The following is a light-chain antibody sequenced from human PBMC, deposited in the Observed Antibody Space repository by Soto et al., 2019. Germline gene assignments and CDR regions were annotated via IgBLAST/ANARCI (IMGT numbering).Light chain of an antibody. CDR1: SSDIGAYNY. CDR2: EVT. Sequence: QSALTQPASVSGSPGQSITISCTGTSSDIGAYNYVSWYRQHPGEAPKVIIYEVTHRPSGISSRFSGSKSGNTASLTISGLHAEYEADYYCSSYASDITHVFGGGTQLTVL. J-gene: IGLJ3*02. V-gene: IGLV2-14*01. CDR3: SSYASDITHV.